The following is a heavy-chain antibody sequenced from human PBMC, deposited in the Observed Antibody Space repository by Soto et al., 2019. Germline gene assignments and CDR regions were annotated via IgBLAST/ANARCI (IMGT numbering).Heavy chain of an antibody. CDR2: IIPIFGTA. CDR1: GGTLSSYA. V-gene: IGHV1-69*12. Sequence: QVQLVQSGAEVKKPGSSVKVSCKASGGTLSSYAISWVRQAPGQGLEWMGGIIPIFGTANYAQKFQGRVTITADESTSTAYMELSNLRSEDTAVYYCASSVAKYYYYGMGVWGHGTTVSVSS. J-gene: IGHJ6*02. CDR3: ASSVAKYYYYGMGV. D-gene: IGHD5-12*01.